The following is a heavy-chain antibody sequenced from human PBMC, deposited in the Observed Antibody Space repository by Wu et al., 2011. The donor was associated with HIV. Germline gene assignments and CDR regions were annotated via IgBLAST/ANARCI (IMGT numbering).Heavy chain of an antibody. CDR2: MNSDSGGT. CDR3: ARDPIVGATMEDN. D-gene: IGHD1-26*01. V-gene: IGHV1-2*02. CDR1: GYTFSDYY. J-gene: IGHJ4*02. Sequence: QVQLVQSGAEVVKPGASVKVSCKASGYTFSDYYIYWVRQAPGQGLEWMGWMNSDSGGTDYAQKFQGRVTMTWDTSISTAYMELTRLRSDDTAVYYCARDPIVGATMEDNWGQGTLVTVSS.